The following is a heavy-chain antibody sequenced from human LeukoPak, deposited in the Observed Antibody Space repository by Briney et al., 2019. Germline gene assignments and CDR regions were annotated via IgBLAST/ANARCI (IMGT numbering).Heavy chain of an antibody. D-gene: IGHD5-18*01. CDR3: AKAGYSSYGTRNFDY. J-gene: IGHJ4*02. Sequence: PGGSLRLSCAASGFAFSSYVMHWVRQAPGKGLEWVAFISSDGSENYYADSVRGRFTISRDNSKNTLYLQMNSLRVEDTAVYYCAKAGYSSYGTRNFDYWGQGTLVTVSS. CDR2: ISSDGSEN. V-gene: IGHV3-30*02. CDR1: GFAFSSYV.